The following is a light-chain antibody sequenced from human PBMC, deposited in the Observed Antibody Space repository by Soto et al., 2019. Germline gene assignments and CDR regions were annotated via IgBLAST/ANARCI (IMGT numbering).Light chain of an antibody. V-gene: IGKV3-20*01. J-gene: IGKJ1*01. Sequence: EIVLTQSPGTLSLSPGERATLSCRASQTVGNNYLDWYQQKPGQAPRLLIYGASSRATVIPDRFSGSGSGTEFTLTISRLEPEDCAVYYCRQSATSPRTFGQGTKVDIK. CDR2: GAS. CDR3: RQSATSPRT. CDR1: QTVGNNY.